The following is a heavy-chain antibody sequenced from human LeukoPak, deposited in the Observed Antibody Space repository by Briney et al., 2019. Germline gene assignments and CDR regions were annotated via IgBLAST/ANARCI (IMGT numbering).Heavy chain of an antibody. CDR2: IYSGGST. CDR1: GFTVSSNY. V-gene: IGHV3-53*01. CDR3: VGLRGYSYGPPDY. D-gene: IGHD5-18*01. Sequence: PGGSLTLSCAASGFTVSSNYITWVRQAPGKDLERVSVIYSGGSTYYADSVKGRFTISRDNSKNTLYLQMNSLRVEDTAVYYCVGLRGYSYGPPDYWGQGTLVTVSS. J-gene: IGHJ4*02.